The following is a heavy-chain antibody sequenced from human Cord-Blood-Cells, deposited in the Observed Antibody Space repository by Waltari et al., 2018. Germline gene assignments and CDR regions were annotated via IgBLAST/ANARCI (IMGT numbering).Heavy chain of an antibody. CDR3: AGTYYGDYYYYYGMDG. D-gene: IGHD4-17*01. V-gene: IGHV1-8*01. CDR2: MNPNRGNT. CDR1: GYTFTSYD. Sequence: QVQLVQSGAEVKKPGASVKVSCKASGYTFTSYDINWVRQATGQGLEWMGGMNPNRGNTGYSQKFQVRVTMTRNTSISTAYMELGRLRSEDTAVYYCAGTYYGDYYYYYGMDGWGQGTTFTVSS. J-gene: IGHJ6*02.